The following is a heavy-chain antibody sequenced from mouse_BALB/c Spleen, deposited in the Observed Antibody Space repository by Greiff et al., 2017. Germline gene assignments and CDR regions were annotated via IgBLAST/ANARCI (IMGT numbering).Heavy chain of an antibody. D-gene: IGHD6-1*01. Sequence: EVMLVESGGGLVQPGGSLKLSCAASGFSFSSYGMSWVRQTPDKRLELVATINSNGGSTYYPDSVKGRFTISRDNAKNTLYLQMSSLKSEDTAMYYCASPLGSFAYWGQGTLGTVSA. CDR1: GFSFSSYG. J-gene: IGHJ3*01. V-gene: IGHV5-6-3*01. CDR2: INSNGGST. CDR3: ASPLGSFAY.